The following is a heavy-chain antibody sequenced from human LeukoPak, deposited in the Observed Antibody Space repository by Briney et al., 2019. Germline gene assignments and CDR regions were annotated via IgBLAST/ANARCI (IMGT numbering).Heavy chain of an antibody. CDR3: ARDYGSHGEYFDY. Sequence: GGSLRLSCAASGFTFSSYNMNWVRQAPGKGLEWVSYISNGGGTIYYADSVRGRFTISRDNAKNSVYLQMDSPRDEDTAVYYCARDYGSHGEYFDYWGQGALVTVSS. CDR2: ISNGGGTI. CDR1: GFTFSSYN. J-gene: IGHJ4*02. D-gene: IGHD3-10*01. V-gene: IGHV3-48*02.